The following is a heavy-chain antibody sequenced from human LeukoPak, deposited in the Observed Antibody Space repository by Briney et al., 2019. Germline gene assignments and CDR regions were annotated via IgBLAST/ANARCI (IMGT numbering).Heavy chain of an antibody. D-gene: IGHD1-26*01. Sequence: SETLSLTCTVSGGSISSSGYYWGWIRQPPGKGLEWIGSIYYSGSTYYNPSLKSRVTISVDTSKNQFSLRLNSVNAADTAVFYCARQGYSDFSSRPFDYWGQGTLVTVSS. V-gene: IGHV4-39*01. J-gene: IGHJ4*02. CDR3: ARQGYSDFSSRPFDY. CDR2: IYYSGST. CDR1: GGSISSSGYY.